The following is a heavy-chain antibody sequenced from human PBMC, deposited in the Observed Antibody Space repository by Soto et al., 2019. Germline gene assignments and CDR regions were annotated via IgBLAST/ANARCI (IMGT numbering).Heavy chain of an antibody. D-gene: IGHD2-15*01. CDR2: ISYDGSDK. CDR3: AKTPASHPGFYYYLDV. Sequence: QVQLMESGGGVGQPGRSLRLSCAASGITFSRYALHWVRQAPGKGLEWVAVISYDGSDKNFADSVKGRFTISRDNSKNTLYLQMNRLRTEDTAVYYCAKTPASHPGFYYYLDVWGKGTTVTVSS. V-gene: IGHV3-30*18. CDR1: GITFSRYA. J-gene: IGHJ6*03.